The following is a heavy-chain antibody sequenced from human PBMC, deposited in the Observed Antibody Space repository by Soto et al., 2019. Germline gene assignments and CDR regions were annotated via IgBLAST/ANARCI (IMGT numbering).Heavy chain of an antibody. Sequence: PGGSLRLSCAASGFTFSSYSMNWVRQAPGKGLEWVSFIISSSSFIYYADSVKGRFTISRDNAKNSLYLQMNSLRAEDTAVYYCAREIHSTPTYYDILTGYSIFDYWGQGTLVTVSS. CDR2: IISSSSFI. J-gene: IGHJ4*02. CDR3: AREIHSTPTYYDILTGYSIFDY. V-gene: IGHV3-21*01. D-gene: IGHD3-9*01. CDR1: GFTFSSYS.